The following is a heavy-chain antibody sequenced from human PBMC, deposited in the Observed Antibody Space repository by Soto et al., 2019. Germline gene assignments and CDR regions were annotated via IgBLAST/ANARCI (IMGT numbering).Heavy chain of an antibody. V-gene: IGHV4-39*01. D-gene: IGHD3-22*01. CDR2: IYYSGST. CDR3: ASLDYDSSGYPGY. CDR1: GGSISSSSYY. Sequence: SETLSLTCTVSGGSISSSSYYWGWIRQPPGKGLEWIGSIYYSGSTYYNPSLKSRVTISVDTSKNQFSLKLSSVTAADTAVYYCASLDYDSSGYPGYWGQGTLVTVSS. J-gene: IGHJ4*02.